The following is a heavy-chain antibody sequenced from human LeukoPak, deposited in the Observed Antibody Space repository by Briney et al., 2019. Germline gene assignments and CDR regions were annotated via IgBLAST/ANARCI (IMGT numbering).Heavy chain of an antibody. D-gene: IGHD1-26*01. J-gene: IGHJ2*01. CDR2: IKQDGSEE. V-gene: IGHV3-7*01. Sequence: GGSLRLSCAASGFTFSGYWVSWVRQAPGKGLEWVASIKQDGSEENHVDSVKGRFTISRDNAKNSLYLQMNSLRAEDTAVYYCARVRGTRYFDLWGRGTLVTVSS. CDR3: ARVRGTRYFDL. CDR1: GFTFSGYW.